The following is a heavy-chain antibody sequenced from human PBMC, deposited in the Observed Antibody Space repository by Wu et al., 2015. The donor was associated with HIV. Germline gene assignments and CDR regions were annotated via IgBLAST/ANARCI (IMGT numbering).Heavy chain of an antibody. CDR1: GYTFTSYA. CDR2: ISTYNGDT. V-gene: IGHV1-18*01. J-gene: IGHJ4*01. Sequence: QVQLVQSGAEVKKPGASVKVSCKASGYTFTSYAISWVRQAPGQGLDWMGWISTYNGDTNYAQKFQGRVIMTTDTSTTTAYMELRSLRSDDTAVYYCARQTTNLDYWGHGTLVTVSS. CDR3: ARQTTNLDY. D-gene: IGHD1-7*01.